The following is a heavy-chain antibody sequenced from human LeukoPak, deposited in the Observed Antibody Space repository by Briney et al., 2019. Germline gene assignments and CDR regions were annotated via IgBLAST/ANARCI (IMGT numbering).Heavy chain of an antibody. V-gene: IGHV3-23*01. J-gene: IGHJ4*02. CDR3: ANSRGYGSGNL. Sequence: GGSLRLSCAASGFTFSSYAMSWVRQAPGKGLEWISAVSGSGDRTYYAGSVKGRFTISRDNSKNIVYLRMNSLRAEDTAVYFCANSRGYGSGNLWGQGTLVTVSS. CDR2: VSGSGDRT. CDR1: GFTFSSYA. D-gene: IGHD3-10*01.